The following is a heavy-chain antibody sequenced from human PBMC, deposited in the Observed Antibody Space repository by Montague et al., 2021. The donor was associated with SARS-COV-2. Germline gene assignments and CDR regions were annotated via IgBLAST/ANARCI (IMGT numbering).Heavy chain of an antibody. D-gene: IGHD3-22*01. V-gene: IGHV4-61*03. CDR3: ARVGYESVGYYYIYPV. CDR2: ITCSGSY. Sequence: SETLSLTCTVSGASVSSGNSYWNWLPQPQGQGLVGIGYITCSGSYNSSPSRKGPITISMYTSKNYLTLKLISATAADTSVYDCARVGYESVGYYYIYPVWGQGTLVTVSS. J-gene: IGHJ1*01. CDR1: GASVSSGNSY.